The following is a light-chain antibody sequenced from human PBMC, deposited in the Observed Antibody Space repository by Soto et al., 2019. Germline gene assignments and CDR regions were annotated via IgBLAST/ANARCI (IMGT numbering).Light chain of an antibody. J-gene: IGKJ4*01. Sequence: EIVMTQSPATLSVSPGERATLSCRASQSVSSNLAWYQQKPGQAPRLLIYGASTRATGIPARCSGSGSGTEFTLTISTLQSEDFAVDYCQQYNNWSPPLTFGGGTKVEMK. CDR2: GAS. V-gene: IGKV3-15*01. CDR3: QQYNNWSPPLT. CDR1: QSVSSN.